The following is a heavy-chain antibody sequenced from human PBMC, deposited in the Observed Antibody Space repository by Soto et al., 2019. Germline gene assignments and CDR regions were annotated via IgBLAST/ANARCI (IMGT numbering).Heavy chain of an antibody. CDR2: IYYSGNT. V-gene: IGHV4-31*03. Sequence: QVQLQESGPGLVEPSQTLSLTCTVSDDSINRGIYYWTWIRQRPGKVLEWIGYIYYSGNTYYSPSLKSRVTMAIDTSKNQFSLELSSVTAADTAVYYCATMGGVSYFYYYGVYVWGRGTTVTVSS. CDR3: ATMGGVSYFYYYGVYV. D-gene: IGHD3-16*02. J-gene: IGHJ6*02. CDR1: DDSINRGIYY.